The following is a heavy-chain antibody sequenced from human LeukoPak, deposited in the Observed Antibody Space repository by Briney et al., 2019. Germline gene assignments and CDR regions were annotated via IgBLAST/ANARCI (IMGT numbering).Heavy chain of an antibody. V-gene: IGHV3-15*01. CDR1: GFTFSNAW. CDR3: ATDRGRYDILTWRFNY. D-gene: IGHD3-9*01. J-gene: IGHJ4*02. CDR2: IKSKSNGETT. Sequence: PGGSLRLSCAASGFTFSNAWMSWVRQAPGKGLEWVGRIKSKSNGETTDYAAPVKGRFTISRDDSKNTLYLQMNSLKTDDTAVYYCATDRGRYDILTWRFNYWGQGALVTVSS.